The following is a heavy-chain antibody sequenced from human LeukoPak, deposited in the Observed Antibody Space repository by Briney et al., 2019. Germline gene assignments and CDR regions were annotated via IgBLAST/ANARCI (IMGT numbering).Heavy chain of an antibody. CDR1: GFTFSSYW. D-gene: IGHD3-10*01. CDR3: ARTYGSGSYYQYDFDY. CDR2: IKQDGSEK. V-gene: IGHV3-7*01. Sequence: PGGSLRLSCVASGFTFSSYWMSWVRQAPGKGLEWVANIKQDGSEKYYVDSVKGRFTISRDNAKNSLYLQVNSLRAEDTAVYYCARTYGSGSYYQYDFDYWGQGTLVTVSS. J-gene: IGHJ4*02.